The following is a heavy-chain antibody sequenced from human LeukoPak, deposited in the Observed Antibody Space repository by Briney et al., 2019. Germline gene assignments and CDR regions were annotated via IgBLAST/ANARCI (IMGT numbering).Heavy chain of an antibody. J-gene: IGHJ4*02. CDR1: GYTFTSYG. Sequence: VKVSCKASGYTFTSYGISWVRQASGQGLEWMGWISAYNGNTNYAQKLQGRVTMTTDTSTSTAYMELRSLRSDDTAVYYCARSITIFSPVDYWGQGTLVTVSS. V-gene: IGHV1-18*01. CDR3: ARSITIFSPVDY. D-gene: IGHD3-9*01. CDR2: ISAYNGNT.